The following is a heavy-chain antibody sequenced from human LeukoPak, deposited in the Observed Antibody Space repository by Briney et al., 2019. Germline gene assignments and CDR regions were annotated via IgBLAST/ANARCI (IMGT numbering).Heavy chain of an antibody. CDR1: GGSISSYY. CDR2: INSSGST. CDR3: AGGTAMVSTDY. J-gene: IGHJ4*02. Sequence: SETLSLTCTVSGGSISSYYWSWIRQPPGEGLVWIGYINSSGSTNYNPSLKSRVTISVDTSKNQFSLKLSSVTAADTAVYYCAGGTAMVSTDYWGQGTLVTVSS. V-gene: IGHV4-59*01. D-gene: IGHD5-18*01.